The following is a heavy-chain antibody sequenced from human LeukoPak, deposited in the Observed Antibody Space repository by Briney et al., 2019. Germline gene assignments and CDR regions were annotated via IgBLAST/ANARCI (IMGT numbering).Heavy chain of an antibody. CDR3: ARSAAVYWYFDL. J-gene: IGHJ2*01. V-gene: IGHV4-30-2*01. CDR1: GGSISSGGYY. D-gene: IGHD6-13*01. CDR2: IYHSGST. Sequence: PSETLSLTCTVSGGSISSGGYYWSWIRQPPGKGLEWIGYIYHSGSTYYNPSLKSRVTISVDRSKNQFSLKLSSVTAADTAVYYCARSAAVYWYFDLWGRGTLVTVSS.